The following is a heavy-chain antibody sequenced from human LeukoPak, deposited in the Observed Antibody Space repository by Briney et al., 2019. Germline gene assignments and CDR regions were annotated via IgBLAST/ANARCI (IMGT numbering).Heavy chain of an antibody. Sequence: GGSLRLSCAVSGFTVNSDAMSWVRQAPGKGLEWVSGISASGDFTSYADSVKGRFTISRDNAKNSLYLQMNSLRAEDTAVYYCARDKVVGATHFDYWGQGTLVTVSS. CDR3: ARDKVVGATHFDY. J-gene: IGHJ4*02. V-gene: IGHV3-23*01. D-gene: IGHD1-26*01. CDR2: ISASGDFT. CDR1: GFTVNSDA.